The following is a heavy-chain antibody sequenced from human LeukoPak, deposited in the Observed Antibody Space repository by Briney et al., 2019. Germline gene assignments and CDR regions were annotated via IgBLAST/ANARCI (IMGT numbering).Heavy chain of an antibody. D-gene: IGHD6-19*01. CDR2: ISGSGGRI. Sequence: GGSLRLSCAASGFTFSSYTMSWVRQAPGKGLEWVSGISGSGGRIHYADSVKGRFTISRDNSKNTLYLQMNSLRAEDTAVYYCANCWPSGWQPPEYWGQGTLVTVSS. CDR3: ANCWPSGWQPPEY. V-gene: IGHV3-23*01. CDR1: GFTFSSYT. J-gene: IGHJ4*02.